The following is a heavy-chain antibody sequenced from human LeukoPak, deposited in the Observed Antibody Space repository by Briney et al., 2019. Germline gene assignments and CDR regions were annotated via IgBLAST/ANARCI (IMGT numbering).Heavy chain of an antibody. V-gene: IGHV3-23*01. Sequence: GGSLRLSCGASGVTSRTYAMSWVRQAPGKGLEWVSSVSGNGGSTYYADSVKGRFTISRDNSKNTLYLQMNSLRAEDTAVYYCAKEIGDYVWGSYSYYFDYWGQGTLVTVSS. CDR3: AKEIGDYVWGSYSYYFDY. J-gene: IGHJ4*02. CDR2: VSGNGGST. D-gene: IGHD3-16*01. CDR1: GVTSRTYA.